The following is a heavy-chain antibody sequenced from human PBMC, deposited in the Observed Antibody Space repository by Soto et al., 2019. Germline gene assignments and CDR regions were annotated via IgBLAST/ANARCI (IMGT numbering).Heavy chain of an antibody. CDR1: GGSISSYY. CDR3: ARGDIFGVVTPDAFDI. J-gene: IGHJ3*02. V-gene: IGHV4-59*01. Sequence: SETLSLTCTVSGGSISSYYWSWIRQPPGKGLEWIGYIYYSGSTNYNPSLKSRVTISVDTSKNQFSLKLSSVTAADTAVYYCARGDIFGVVTPDAFDIWCQGTMVTVSS. D-gene: IGHD3-3*02. CDR2: IYYSGST.